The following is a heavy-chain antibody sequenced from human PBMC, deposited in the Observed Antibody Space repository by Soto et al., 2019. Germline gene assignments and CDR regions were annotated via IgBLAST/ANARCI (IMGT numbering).Heavy chain of an antibody. CDR1: GYTFTAYA. Sequence: QVQLAQSGAEERKPGASVKVSCEATGYTFTAYAMHWVRQAPGQSLEWMGWINPANGNTRYSQKFQGRLTITSDTSANTFYMELSSLTSEDTAMYYCTRSAISPYGGLIGPFDYWGQGNLVTVSS. D-gene: IGHD3-16*02. V-gene: IGHV1-3*05. CDR3: TRSAISPYGGLIGPFDY. CDR2: INPANGNT. J-gene: IGHJ4*02.